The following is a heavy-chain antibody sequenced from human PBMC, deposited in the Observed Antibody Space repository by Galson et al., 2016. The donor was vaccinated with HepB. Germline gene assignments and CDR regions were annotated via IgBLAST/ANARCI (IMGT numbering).Heavy chain of an antibody. J-gene: IGHJ4*02. CDR2: ISPSGGST. Sequence: SVKVSCKASGYTFTSYYIHWVRQTPGQGLEWMGIISPSGGSTSNAQKFQGRITMTRDTSTSTVYMELSSLRSEDMAVYYCARDWGTYHFDYWGQGTLVTVSS. D-gene: IGHD3-16*01. CDR3: ARDWGTYHFDY. V-gene: IGHV1-46*01. CDR1: GYTFTSYY.